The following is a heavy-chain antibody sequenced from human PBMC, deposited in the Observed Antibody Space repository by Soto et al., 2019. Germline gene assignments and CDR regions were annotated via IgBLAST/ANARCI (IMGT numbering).Heavy chain of an antibody. J-gene: IGHJ4*02. D-gene: IGHD6-13*01. CDR2: ISDNGDTT. CDR3: AKGSTNSRPYYFDY. Sequence: PGGSLRLSCAASGFTFNNYAMNWVRQAPGKGLEWVSVISDNGDTTHYADSVKGRFTISRDNSKNTLYLQMNSLRAEDTAVYYCAKGSTNSRPYYFDYWGQGTLVTVSS. V-gene: IGHV3-23*01. CDR1: GFTFNNYA.